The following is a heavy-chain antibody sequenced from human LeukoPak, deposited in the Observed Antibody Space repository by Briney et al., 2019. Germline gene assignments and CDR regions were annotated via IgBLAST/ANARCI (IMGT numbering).Heavy chain of an antibody. J-gene: IGHJ5*02. CDR3: AKDLQTRFYYDSSGYSDH. Sequence: GGSLRLSCAASGFTFSSYAMSWVRQAPGKGLEWVSGISGSGDDPDYGAAVKGRFTISRDNSENKVFLDMKRLRVEDTAIYYCAKDLQTRFYYDSSGYSDHWGLGTLVAVSS. V-gene: IGHV3-23*01. CDR2: ISGSGDDP. D-gene: IGHD3-22*01. CDR1: GFTFSSYA.